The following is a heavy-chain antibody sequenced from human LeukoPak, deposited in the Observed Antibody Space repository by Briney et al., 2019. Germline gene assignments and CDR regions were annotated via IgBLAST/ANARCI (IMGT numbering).Heavy chain of an antibody. J-gene: IGHJ4*01. D-gene: IGHD3-22*01. CDR3: ARGRHDSSGSTKGGDY. CDR2: TNPNSGNT. CDR1: GYTFTSYD. Sequence: ASVKVSCKASGYTFTSYDINWVRQATGQGLEWMGWTNPNSGNTGYAQNFQGRVTMTRNTATRTAYMELSSLRAEDTAVYYCARGRHDSSGSTKGGDYWGQGTLVTVSS. V-gene: IGHV1-8*01.